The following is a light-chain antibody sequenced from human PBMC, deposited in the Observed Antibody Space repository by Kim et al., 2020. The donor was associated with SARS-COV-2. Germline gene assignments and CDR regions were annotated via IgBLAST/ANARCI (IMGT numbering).Light chain of an antibody. V-gene: IGLV3-1*01. CDR2: EDT. J-gene: IGLJ1*01. Sequence: SVSREQTASITCSGDGLGDKYAYWYQQRAGQSPVLVIYEDTRRPSGIPERFSGSNSGNTATLTISGTQPMDEADYYCQAWDSSTYVFGTGTKVTVL. CDR3: QAWDSSTYV. CDR1: GLGDKY.